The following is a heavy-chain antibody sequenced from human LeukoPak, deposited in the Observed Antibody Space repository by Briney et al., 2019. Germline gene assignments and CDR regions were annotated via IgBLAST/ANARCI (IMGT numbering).Heavy chain of an antibody. CDR2: INSDGTST. CDR1: GVTLSSYW. CDR3: ARDPPFIIGTTFFDY. J-gene: IGHJ4*02. D-gene: IGHD1-20*01. Sequence: GGSLRLSCAASGVTLSSYWMHWVRQAPGKGLVWVSRINSDGTSTTYADPVKGRFTISRDTAKNSLYLQMNSLRAEDTAVYYCARDPPFIIGTTFFDYWGQGTLVTVSS. V-gene: IGHV3-74*01.